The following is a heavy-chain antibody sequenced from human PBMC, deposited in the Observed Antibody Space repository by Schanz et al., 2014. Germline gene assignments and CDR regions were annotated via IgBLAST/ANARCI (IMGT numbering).Heavy chain of an antibody. CDR1: GFTFSSYS. Sequence: VQLVESGGGVVQPGRSLRLSCAASGFTFSSYSMNWVRQAPGKGLEWVSSISSSGSYIHYADSVKGRFTISRDNAKNSMYLHMKSLRGEDTAVYYCARDNYYGSGSCAYWGQGTLVTVSS. CDR2: ISSSGSYI. J-gene: IGHJ4*02. V-gene: IGHV3-21*06. CDR3: ARDNYYGSGSCAY. D-gene: IGHD3-10*01.